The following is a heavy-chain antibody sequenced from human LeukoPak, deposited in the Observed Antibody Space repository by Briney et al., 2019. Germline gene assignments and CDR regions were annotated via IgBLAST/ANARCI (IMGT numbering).Heavy chain of an antibody. Sequence: SETLSLTCAVYGGSFSGYYWSWIRQPPGKGLEWIGEINHSGSTNYNPSLKSRVTISVDTSKNQFSLKLSSVTAADTAVYYCAGKQQLVRYYYYGMDAWGQGTTVTVSS. V-gene: IGHV4-34*01. CDR3: AGKQQLVRYYYYGMDA. CDR2: INHSGST. J-gene: IGHJ6*02. D-gene: IGHD6-13*01. CDR1: GGSFSGYY.